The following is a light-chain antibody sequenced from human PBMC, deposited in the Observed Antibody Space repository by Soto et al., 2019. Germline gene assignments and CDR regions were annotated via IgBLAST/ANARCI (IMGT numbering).Light chain of an antibody. Sequence: EIVLTQSPGTLSLSPGERATLSCRASQSLTNNYLAWYQQKPGQAPRLLIYGASNRATGIPDRFSGSGSGTEFTLTISRLEPEDFAVDDCQQYGSSGTFGQGTKVDIK. CDR1: QSLTNNY. CDR3: QQYGSSGT. V-gene: IGKV3-20*01. J-gene: IGKJ1*01. CDR2: GAS.